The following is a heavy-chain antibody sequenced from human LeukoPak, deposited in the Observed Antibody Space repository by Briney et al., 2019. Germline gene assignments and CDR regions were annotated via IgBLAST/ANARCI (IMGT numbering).Heavy chain of an antibody. CDR2: ISYDGSNK. Sequence: GPLRLSCAASGFTFSSYAMHWVRQAPGKGLEGVAVISYDGSNKYYADSVKGRFTISRDNSKNTLYLQMNSLRAEDTAVYYGARAIAVAGGWYFDLWGRGTLVTVSS. J-gene: IGHJ2*01. CDR1: GFTFSSYA. V-gene: IGHV3-30-3*01. D-gene: IGHD6-19*01. CDR3: ARAIAVAGGWYFDL.